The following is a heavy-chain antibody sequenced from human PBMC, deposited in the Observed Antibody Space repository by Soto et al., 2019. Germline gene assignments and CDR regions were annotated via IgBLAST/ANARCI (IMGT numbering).Heavy chain of an antibody. V-gene: IGHV4-34*01. J-gene: IGHJ4*02. CDR1: GGSFSGYY. CDR3: ARDFEGQLGDY. CDR2: INHSGTT. D-gene: IGHD3-3*02. Sequence: PSETLSLTCVVYGGSFSGYYWSWIRQPPGKGLEWIGEINHSGTTNYNPSLKSRVTISVDTTKKQFSLKLTSVIAAVSVVYFCARDFEGQLGDYWGQGTLVTVSS.